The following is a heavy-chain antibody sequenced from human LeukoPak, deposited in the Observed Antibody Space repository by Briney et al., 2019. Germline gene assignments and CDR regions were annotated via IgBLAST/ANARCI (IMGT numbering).Heavy chain of an antibody. V-gene: IGHV3-30*18. CDR1: GFTFKSYG. CDR3: AKDAGGYYFDY. J-gene: IGHJ4*02. CDR2: ISYDGSNK. D-gene: IGHD3-16*01. Sequence: GGSLRLSCAASGFTFKSYGMHWVRQAPGKGLEWVAVISYDGSNKYYADSVKGRFTISRDSSKNTLYLQMNSLRAEDTAVYYCAKDAGGYYFDYWGQGTLVTVSS.